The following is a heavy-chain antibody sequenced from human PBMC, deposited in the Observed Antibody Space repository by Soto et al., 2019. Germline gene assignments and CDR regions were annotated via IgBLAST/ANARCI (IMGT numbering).Heavy chain of an antibody. CDR2: LFWDDDD. V-gene: IGHV2-5*02. D-gene: IGHD2-15*01. CDR1: GFSLSTSGVG. CDR3: AHLAFCGGSRYYFDY. J-gene: IGHJ4*02. Sequence: SGPTLVNPTQTLTLTCTFSGFSLSTSGVGVGWIRQPPGKALEWLALLFWDDDDRYSPSLKSRLTITKDTSKDQVVLTMTNMDPVDTATYFCAHLAFCGGSRYYFDYWGLGTLVTVSS.